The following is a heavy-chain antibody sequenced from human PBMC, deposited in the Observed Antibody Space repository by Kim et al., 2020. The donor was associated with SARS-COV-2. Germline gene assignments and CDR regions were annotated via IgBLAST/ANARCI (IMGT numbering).Heavy chain of an antibody. V-gene: IGHV4-39*07. CDR3: AGEAAMVELNY. CDR1: GGSISSSSYY. Sequence: SETLSLTCTVSGGSISSSSYYWGWIRQPPGKGLEWIGSIYYSGSTYYNPSLKSRVTISVDTSKNQFSLKLSSVTAADTAVYYCAGEAAMVELNYWGQGTLVTVSS. D-gene: IGHD5-18*01. J-gene: IGHJ4*02. CDR2: IYYSGST.